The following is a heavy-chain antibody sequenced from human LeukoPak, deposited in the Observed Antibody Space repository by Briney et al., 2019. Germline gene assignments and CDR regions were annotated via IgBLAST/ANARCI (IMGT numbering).Heavy chain of an antibody. Sequence: GGSLRLSCAASGFTFSSFPMHWVRQAPGKGLEWVVVVSPDGSVENYADSVKGRFSISRDNAKNSLYLQMNSLRAEDTAVYYCARGDNWNSYYYYYMDVWGKGTTVTVSS. J-gene: IGHJ6*03. D-gene: IGHD1-7*01. V-gene: IGHV3-30*07. CDR2: VSPDGSVE. CDR1: GFTFSSFP. CDR3: ARGDNWNSYYYYYMDV.